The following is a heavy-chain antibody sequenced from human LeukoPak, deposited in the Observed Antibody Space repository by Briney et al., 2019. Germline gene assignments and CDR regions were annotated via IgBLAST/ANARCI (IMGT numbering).Heavy chain of an antibody. CDR1: GFTFSGYG. D-gene: IGHD5-24*01. CDR3: AREMATEDFDY. CDR2: ISSSSSYI. Sequence: PGGSLRLSCAASGFTFSGYGMHRVRQAPGKGLEWVSSISSSSSYIYYADSVKGRFTISRDNAKNSLYLQMNSLRAEDTAVYCCAREMATEDFDYWGQGTLVTVSS. V-gene: IGHV3-21*01. J-gene: IGHJ4*02.